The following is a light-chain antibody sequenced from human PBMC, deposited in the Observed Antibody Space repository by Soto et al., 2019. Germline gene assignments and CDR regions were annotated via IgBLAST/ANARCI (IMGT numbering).Light chain of an antibody. CDR3: LQDNNYPLT. Sequence: AIQMTQFPSSLSASVGDSVTIVCRASQDIRSDLGWYQQRPGKAPNLLIYATSNLQDGVPSRFSSSGSGTDFTLTISSLQPEDFATYYCLQDNNYPLTFGGGTKVDIK. V-gene: IGKV1-6*01. CDR2: ATS. J-gene: IGKJ4*01. CDR1: QDIRSD.